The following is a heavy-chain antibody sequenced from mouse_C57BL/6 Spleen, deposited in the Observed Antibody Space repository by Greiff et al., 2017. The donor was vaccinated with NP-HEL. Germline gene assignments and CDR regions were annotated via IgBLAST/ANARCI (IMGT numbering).Heavy chain of an antibody. J-gene: IGHJ1*03. V-gene: IGHV1-72*01. D-gene: IGHD3-2*02. CDR2: IDPNSGGT. CDR1: GYTFTSYW. CDR3: ARSGYSSGRNWYFDV. Sequence: QVQLKQPGAELVKPGASVKLSCKASGYTFTSYWMHWVKQRPGRGLEWIGRIDPNSGGTKYNEKFKSKATLTVDKPSSTAYMQLSSLTSEDSAVYYWARSGYSSGRNWYFDVWGTGTTVTVSS.